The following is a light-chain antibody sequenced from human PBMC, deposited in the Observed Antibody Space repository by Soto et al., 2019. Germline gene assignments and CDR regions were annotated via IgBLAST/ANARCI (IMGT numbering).Light chain of an antibody. V-gene: IGLV2-14*01. CDR1: SSDVGGYNY. J-gene: IGLJ2*01. CDR2: DVS. CDR3: SSYTSSSTVV. Sequence: QSALTQPASVSGSPGQSITISCTGTSSDVGGYNYVSWYQQHPGKAPKLMIYDVSNRPSGVSNRFSGSKSGNTASLTISGLQAEDEDDYYCSSYTSSSTVVFGGGTKLPVL.